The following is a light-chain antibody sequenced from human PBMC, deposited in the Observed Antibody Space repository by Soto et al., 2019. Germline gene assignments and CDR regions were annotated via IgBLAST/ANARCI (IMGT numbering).Light chain of an antibody. J-gene: IGLJ1*01. CDR1: SSNIGSHT. Sequence: QSVLTQPPSASGAPGQTVTISCSGSSSNIGSHTVNWYQHLPGTAPKLLIYSNTQRPLGVPVRFSGSKSGTSASLAISGLQSEDEAEYYCAAWDDRLYVFGTGTNVTVL. CDR2: SNT. CDR3: AAWDDRLYV. V-gene: IGLV1-44*01.